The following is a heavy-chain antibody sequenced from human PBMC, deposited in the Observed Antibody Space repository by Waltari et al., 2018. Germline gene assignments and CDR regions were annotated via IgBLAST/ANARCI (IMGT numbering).Heavy chain of an antibody. V-gene: IGHV4-39*07. Sequence: QLQLQESGPGLVKPSETLSLTCTVSGGSISSSSYYWGWIRQPPGKGLEWIGSIYYSGRTYYNPSLKRRVTISVDTSKNQFSLKLSSVTAADTAVYYCAREGPYYDFWSGYRNWFDPWGQGTLVTVSS. D-gene: IGHD3-3*01. J-gene: IGHJ5*02. CDR2: IYYSGRT. CDR3: AREGPYYDFWSGYRNWFDP. CDR1: GGSISSSSYY.